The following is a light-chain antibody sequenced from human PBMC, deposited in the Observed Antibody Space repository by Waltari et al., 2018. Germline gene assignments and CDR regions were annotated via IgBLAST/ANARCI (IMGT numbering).Light chain of an antibody. J-gene: IGKJ2*01. Sequence: DIVMTQSPDSLAVSLGERATINCQSSQSVLSSSNNKNYLGWYQQKPGQHPKLLISWASTRESGVPDRFSGSGSGTDFTLTIISLQAEDVAVYYCQQCYTFPYTFGQGTKLEIK. CDR3: QQCYTFPYT. V-gene: IGKV4-1*01. CDR2: WAS. CDR1: QSVLSSSNNKNY.